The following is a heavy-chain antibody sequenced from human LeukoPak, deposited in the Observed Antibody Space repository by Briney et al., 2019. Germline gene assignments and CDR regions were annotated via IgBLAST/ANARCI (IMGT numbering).Heavy chain of an antibody. J-gene: IGHJ6*02. V-gene: IGHV3-30-3*01. D-gene: IGHD2-2*01. Sequence: GGSLRLSCVASGFTFSGYLIHWVRQAPGKGLEWVAVISYDGSNKYYADSVKGRFTTSRDNSKNTLYLQMNSLRAEDTAVYYCARDEGYCSRNSCDEASKVMDVWGQGTAVIVSS. CDR3: ARDEGYCSRNSCDEASKVMDV. CDR2: ISYDGSNK. CDR1: GFTFSGYL.